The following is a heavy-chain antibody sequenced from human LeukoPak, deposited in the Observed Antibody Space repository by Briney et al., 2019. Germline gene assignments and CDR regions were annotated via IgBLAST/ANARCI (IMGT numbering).Heavy chain of an antibody. Sequence: GASVKVSCKAPGGTFSSYAISWVRQAPGQGLEWMGGIIPIFGTANYAQKFQGRVTITADESTSTAYMELSSLRSEDTAVYYCARVGRRSGSYSYAFDIWGQGTMVTVSS. J-gene: IGHJ3*02. CDR3: ARVGRRSGSYSYAFDI. CDR2: IIPIFGTA. D-gene: IGHD3-10*01. V-gene: IGHV1-69*13. CDR1: GGTFSSYA.